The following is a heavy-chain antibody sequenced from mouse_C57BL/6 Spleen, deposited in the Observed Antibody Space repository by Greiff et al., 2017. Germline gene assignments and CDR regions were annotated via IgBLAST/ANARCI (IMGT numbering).Heavy chain of an antibody. CDR2: IDPSDSET. CDR3: ARWYYGSGNWYFDV. J-gene: IGHJ1*03. Sequence: QVQLQQPVAELVRPGSSVKLSCKASGYTFTSYWMHWVKQRPIQGLEWIGNIDPSDSETHYNQKFKDKATLTVDKSSSTAYMQLSSLTSEDSAVDYCARWYYGSGNWYFDVWGTGTTVTVSS. D-gene: IGHD1-1*01. V-gene: IGHV1-52*01. CDR1: GYTFTSYW.